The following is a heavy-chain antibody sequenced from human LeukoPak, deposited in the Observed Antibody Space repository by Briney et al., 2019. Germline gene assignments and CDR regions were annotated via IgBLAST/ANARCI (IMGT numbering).Heavy chain of an antibody. D-gene: IGHD3-10*01. CDR3: ARDEPLSITMVRGLFDY. CDR1: GFTFSSYS. Sequence: GSLRLSCAASGFTFSSYSMNWVRQAPGKGLEWVSYISSSSSTIYYADSVKGRFTISRDNAKNSLYLQMNSLRDEDTAVYYCARDEPLSITMVRGLFDYWGQGTLVTVSS. CDR2: ISSSSSTI. J-gene: IGHJ4*02. V-gene: IGHV3-48*02.